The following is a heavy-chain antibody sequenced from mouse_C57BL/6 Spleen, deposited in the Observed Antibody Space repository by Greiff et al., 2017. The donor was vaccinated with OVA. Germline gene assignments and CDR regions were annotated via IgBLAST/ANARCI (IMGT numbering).Heavy chain of an antibody. CDR3: ARPYDYDRYYAMDY. CDR1: GYTFTSYW. D-gene: IGHD2-4*01. V-gene: IGHV1-55*01. Sequence: VQLQHPGAELVKPGASVKMSCKASGYTFTSYWLTWVKQRPGQGLEWIGDIYPGSGSTNYNEKFKSKATLTVDTSSSTAYMQLSSLTSEDSAVYYCARPYDYDRYYAMDYWGQGTSDTVSS. J-gene: IGHJ4*01. CDR2: IYPGSGST.